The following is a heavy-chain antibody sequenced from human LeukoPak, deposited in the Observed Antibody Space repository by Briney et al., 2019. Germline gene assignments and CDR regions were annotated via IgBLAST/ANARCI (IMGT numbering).Heavy chain of an antibody. D-gene: IGHD3-16*02. V-gene: IGHV3-48*01. CDR3: ARDRDDYVWGSYRFVEAFDI. CDR1: GFTFSNYG. J-gene: IGHJ3*02. Sequence: GGSLRLSCAASGFTFSNYGMNWVRQAPGKGLEWVSYISSSSSTIYYADSVKGRFTISRDNAKNSLYLQMNSLRAKDTAVYYCARDRDDYVWGSYRFVEAFDIWGQGTMVTVSS. CDR2: ISSSSSTI.